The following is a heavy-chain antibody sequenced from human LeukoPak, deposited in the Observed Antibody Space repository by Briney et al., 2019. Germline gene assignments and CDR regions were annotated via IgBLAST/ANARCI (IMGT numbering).Heavy chain of an antibody. Sequence: GGSLRLSCAASGFTLSSYAMHWVRQAPGKGLEWVAVISYDGSNKYYADSVKGRFTISRDNSKNTLYLQMNSLRAEDTAVYYCAREPSTQDYYDSSGQPHFDYWGQRTLVTVSS. CDR1: GFTLSSYA. J-gene: IGHJ4*02. CDR2: ISYDGSNK. V-gene: IGHV3-30*07. CDR3: AREPSTQDYYDSSGQPHFDY. D-gene: IGHD3-22*01.